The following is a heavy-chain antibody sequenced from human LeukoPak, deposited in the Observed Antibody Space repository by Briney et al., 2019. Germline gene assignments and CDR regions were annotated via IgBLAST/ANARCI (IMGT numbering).Heavy chain of an antibody. V-gene: IGHV1-2*02. CDR2: INPNSGGT. J-gene: IGHJ4*02. CDR1: GYTFTGYY. D-gene: IGHD6-19*01. CDR3: VRDMDRGQWLVRPYN. Sequence: ASVKVSCKASGYTFTGYYMHWVRQAPGQGLEWMGWINPNSGGTYYAQKFQGRVTMTSDTSISTAYMELSRLRSDNTAVYYCVRDMDRGQWLVRPYNWGQGTLVTVSS.